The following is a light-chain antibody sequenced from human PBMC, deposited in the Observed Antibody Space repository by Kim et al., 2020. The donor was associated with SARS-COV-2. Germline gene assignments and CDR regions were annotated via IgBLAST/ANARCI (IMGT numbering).Light chain of an antibody. V-gene: IGLV2-14*03. CDR2: DVS. CDR1: SSDIGGYNY. CDR3: SSFTSSNTWV. Sequence: QSALTQPASVSGSPGQSITISCTGTSSDIGGYNYVSWYQQHPGKAPKFMIYDVSNRHSGVSNRFSGSKSGNTPSLTISGFQAEDEADYYCSSFTSSNTWVFGGWTKLTVL. J-gene: IGLJ3*02.